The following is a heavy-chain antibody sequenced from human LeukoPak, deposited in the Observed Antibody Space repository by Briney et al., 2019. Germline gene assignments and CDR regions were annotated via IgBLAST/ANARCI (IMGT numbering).Heavy chain of an antibody. CDR1: GFTSSNAG. D-gene: IGHD6-19*01. Sequence: PGGSLRLSCTASGFTSSNAGITWSRQVPGKGLEWVGLIKTKTDGETTDYAAPVKGRFTISRDDSKNTVFLQMKMLKTDHTAMYYCSTDPAGTLVYWGQGTLVTVSS. CDR3: STDPAGTLVY. J-gene: IGHJ4*02. V-gene: IGHV3-15*01. CDR2: IKTKTDGETT.